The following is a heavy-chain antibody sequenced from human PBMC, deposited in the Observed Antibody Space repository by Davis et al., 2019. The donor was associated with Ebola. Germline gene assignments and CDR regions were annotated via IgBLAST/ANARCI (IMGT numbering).Heavy chain of an antibody. D-gene: IGHD2-21*01. CDR2: IIPIFATT. CDR1: GGTFSSYA. V-gene: IGHV1-69*13. Sequence: AASVKVSCKSSGGTFSSYAISWVRQAPGQGLEWMGGIIPIFATTNYAQKFQGRVTITADESTSTAYMELSSLRSEDTAVYYCARGVIPMTYDAFDIWGQGTMVTVSS. CDR3: ARGVIPMTYDAFDI. J-gene: IGHJ3*02.